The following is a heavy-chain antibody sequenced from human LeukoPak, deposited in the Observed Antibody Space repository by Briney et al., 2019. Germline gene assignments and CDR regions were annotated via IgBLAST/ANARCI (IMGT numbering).Heavy chain of an antibody. J-gene: IGHJ3*02. Sequence: GGSLRLSCAASGFTFSSYSMNWVRQAPGKGLEWVSSISSSSSYIYYADSVKGRFTISRDNAKNSLYLQMSSLRAEDTAVYYCARDSPIAAAGDAFDIWGQGTMVTVSS. CDR3: ARDSPIAAAGDAFDI. V-gene: IGHV3-21*01. CDR1: GFTFSSYS. D-gene: IGHD6-13*01. CDR2: ISSSSSYI.